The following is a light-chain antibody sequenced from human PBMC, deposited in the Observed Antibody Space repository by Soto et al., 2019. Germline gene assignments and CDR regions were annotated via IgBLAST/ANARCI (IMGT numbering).Light chain of an antibody. CDR3: AAWDASLNGPV. CDR2: TNS. V-gene: IGLV1-44*01. Sequence: QSVLTQPPSASGTPGQRVTISCSGSSSNIGSNTVNWYQHLPGTAPKLVIYTNSQRPSGVPDRFSGSKSGTSASLAISGLQSEDETAYYCAAWDASLNGPVFGGGPKVTV. J-gene: IGLJ2*01. CDR1: SSNIGSNT.